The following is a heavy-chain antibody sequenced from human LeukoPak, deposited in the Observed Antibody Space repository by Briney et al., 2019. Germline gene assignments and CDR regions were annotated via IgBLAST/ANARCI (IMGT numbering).Heavy chain of an antibody. CDR1: GGSLSSGNDY. CDR2: IYYSGST. CDR3: ARGPLSSSDY. V-gene: IGHV4-39*07. D-gene: IGHD6-6*01. J-gene: IGHJ4*02. Sequence: SETLSLTCSVSGGSLSSGNDYWLWIRQPPGKGLEWIGSIYYSGSTYYNPSLKSRVTISVDTSKNQFSLKLSSVTAADTAVYYCARGPLSSSDYWGQGTLVTVSS.